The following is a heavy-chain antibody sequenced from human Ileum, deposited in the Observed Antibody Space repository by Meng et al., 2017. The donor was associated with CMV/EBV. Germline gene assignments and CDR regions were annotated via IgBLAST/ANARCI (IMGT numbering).Heavy chain of an antibody. J-gene: IGHJ3*02. D-gene: IGHD3-10*01. CDR2: ITAMFDKS. CDR1: RGIFSDSS. CDR3: AAVKLGITRDAFDI. Sequence: SVKVSCKVSRGIFSDSSLLWVRQAPGQGLEWVGRITAMFDKSDYAQKFQGRVTLTADKSANTAYMELTSLRPDDSAVYYCAAVKLGITRDAFDIWGQGTMVTVSS. V-gene: IGHV1-69*02.